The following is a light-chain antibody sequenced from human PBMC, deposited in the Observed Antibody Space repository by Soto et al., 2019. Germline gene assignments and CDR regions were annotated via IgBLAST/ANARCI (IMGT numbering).Light chain of an antibody. V-gene: IGKV1-33*01. Sequence: DIQMTQSPSSLSASVGDRVTITCQASQDISNYLNWYQQKPGKAPKLLIYGASNLETGVPSRFSGSGSGTDFTFTISSLQPEDIATYYCQQYDNLPLTFGGGTKVDNK. CDR3: QQYDNLPLT. CDR1: QDISNY. CDR2: GAS. J-gene: IGKJ4*01.